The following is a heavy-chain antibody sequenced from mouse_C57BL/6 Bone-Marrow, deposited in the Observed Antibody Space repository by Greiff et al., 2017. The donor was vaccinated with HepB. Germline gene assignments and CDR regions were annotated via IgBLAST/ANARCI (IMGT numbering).Heavy chain of an antibody. J-gene: IGHJ2*01. V-gene: IGHV1-26*01. D-gene: IGHD2-3*01. CDR2: INPNNGGT. CDR1: GYTFTDYY. Sequence: VQLQQSGPELVKPGASVKISCKASGYTFTDYYMNWVKQSHGKSLEWIGDINPNNGGTSYNQKFKGKATLTVDKSSSTAYMELRSLTSEDSAVYYCASNGYSGDYWGQGTTLTVSS. CDR3: ASNGYSGDY.